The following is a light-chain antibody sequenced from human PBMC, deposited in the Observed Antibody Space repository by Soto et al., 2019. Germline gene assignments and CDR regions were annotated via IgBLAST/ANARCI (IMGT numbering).Light chain of an antibody. CDR3: SSYTSSGALVV. CDR1: SSDVSVYNY. CDR2: EVT. J-gene: IGLJ2*01. V-gene: IGLV2-14*01. Sequence: QSALTQPASVSGSPGQSITISCTGTSSDVSVYNYVSWYQHHPGKGPKLLIYEVTRRPSGVSTRFSGSKSGNTASLTISGLQADDEAHYYCSSYTSSGALVVFGGGTKLTVL.